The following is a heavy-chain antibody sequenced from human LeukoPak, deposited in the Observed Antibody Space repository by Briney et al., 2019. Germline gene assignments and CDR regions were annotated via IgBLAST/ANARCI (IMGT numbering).Heavy chain of an antibody. CDR3: TRAVVDWNTLWDTFDP. Sequence: GGSLRLSCAASGFTFRSYWMSWVRQAPGKGLEWVANIKQDGSDKYYVDSVKGRFTISRDNAKNSLYLEMNSLKTEDTAVYYCTRAVVDWNTLWDTFDPWGQGTLVTVSS. J-gene: IGHJ5*02. CDR1: GFTFRSYW. CDR2: IKQDGSDK. V-gene: IGHV3-7*03. D-gene: IGHD1/OR15-1a*01.